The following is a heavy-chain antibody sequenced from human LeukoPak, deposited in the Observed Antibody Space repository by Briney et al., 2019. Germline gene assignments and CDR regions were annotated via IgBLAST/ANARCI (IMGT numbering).Heavy chain of an antibody. CDR3: ARDPYNWNANWLDP. CDR2: INIDGSTT. Sequence: GGPLRLSCAASGFTFSNYWMHWVRQAPGKGLVWVSRINIDGSTTDYADSVKGRFTVSRDNAKNTLYLQMNSLRAEDTAVYYCARDPYNWNANWLDPWGQGTLVTVSS. CDR1: GFTFSNYW. D-gene: IGHD1-1*01. V-gene: IGHV3-74*01. J-gene: IGHJ5*02.